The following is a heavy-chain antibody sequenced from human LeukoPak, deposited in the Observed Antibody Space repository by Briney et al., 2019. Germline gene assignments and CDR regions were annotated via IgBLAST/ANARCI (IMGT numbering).Heavy chain of an antibody. CDR2: IYTSGST. Sequence: SETLSLTCTVSGGSISSYYWSWIRQPAGKGLGWIGRIYTSGSTNYNPSLKSRVTMSVDTSRNQFSLKLSSVTAADTAVYYCARDFKRKEWFGDRNWFDPWGQGALVTVSS. V-gene: IGHV4-4*07. CDR1: GGSISSYY. CDR3: ARDFKRKEWFGDRNWFDP. D-gene: IGHD3-10*01. J-gene: IGHJ5*02.